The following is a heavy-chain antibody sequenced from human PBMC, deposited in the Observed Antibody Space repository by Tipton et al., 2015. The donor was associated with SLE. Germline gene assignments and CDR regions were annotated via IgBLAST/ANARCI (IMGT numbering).Heavy chain of an antibody. Sequence: TLSLTCAVYGGSFSGFYWSWIRQPPGKGLEWFGEINPSGSTNYNPSLKSRITISVDTSKNQFSLKLSSVTAADTAVYYCARVYGDYVGYWGQGTLVTVSS. CDR2: INPSGST. J-gene: IGHJ4*02. V-gene: IGHV4-34*01. CDR3: ARVYGDYVGY. D-gene: IGHD4-17*01. CDR1: GGSFSGFY.